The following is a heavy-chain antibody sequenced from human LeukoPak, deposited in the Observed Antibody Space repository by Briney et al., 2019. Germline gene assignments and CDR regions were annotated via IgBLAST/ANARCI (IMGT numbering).Heavy chain of an antibody. CDR3: AGLSSRTGTTGGWFDP. J-gene: IGHJ5*02. D-gene: IGHD1-1*01. CDR1: GGSISSYY. V-gene: IGHV4-59*08. CDR2: IYYSGST. Sequence: SETLSLTCTVSGGSISSYYWSWIRQPPGKGLEWIGYIYYSGSTNYNPSLKSRVTISVDTSKNQFSLKLSSVTAADTAVYYCAGLSSRTGTTGGWFDPWGQGTLVTVSS.